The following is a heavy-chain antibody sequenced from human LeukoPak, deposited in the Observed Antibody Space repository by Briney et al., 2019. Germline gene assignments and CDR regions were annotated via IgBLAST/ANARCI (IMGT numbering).Heavy chain of an antibody. V-gene: IGHV3-7*01. CDR1: GFTFSSYG. Sequence: GGSLRLSCAASGFTFSSYGMHWVRQAPGKGLEWVANIKQDGSEKYYVDSVKGRFTISRDNAKNSLYLQMNSLRAEDTAVYYCARDRSLGPGDRVYLDYWGQGTLIAVSS. CDR3: ARDRSLGPGDRVYLDY. D-gene: IGHD7-27*01. J-gene: IGHJ4*02. CDR2: IKQDGSEK.